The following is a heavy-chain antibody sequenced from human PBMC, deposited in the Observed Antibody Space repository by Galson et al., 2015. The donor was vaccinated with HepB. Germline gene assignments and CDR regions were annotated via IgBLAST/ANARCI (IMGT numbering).Heavy chain of an antibody. CDR3: AADTYYYGSGSYYY. V-gene: IGHV1-46*01. CDR2: INPSGGST. Sequence: SVKVSCKASGYTFTSYYMHWVRQAPGQGLEWMGIINPSGGSTSYAQKFQERVTITRDMSTSTAYMELSSLRSEDTAVYYCAADTYYYGSGSYYYWGQGTLVTVSS. CDR1: GYTFTSYY. D-gene: IGHD3-10*01. J-gene: IGHJ4*02.